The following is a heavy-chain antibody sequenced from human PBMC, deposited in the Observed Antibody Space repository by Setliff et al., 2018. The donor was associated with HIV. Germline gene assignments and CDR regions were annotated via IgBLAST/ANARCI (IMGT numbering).Heavy chain of an antibody. CDR1: GYTFTSYG. D-gene: IGHD4-17*01. CDR2: IIPIFGTA. CDR3: ARDGSKADYGDYQGYWYFDL. J-gene: IGHJ2*01. Sequence: GASVKVSCKASGYTFTSYGISWVRQAPGQGLEWMGGIIPIFGTANYAQKFEGRVTITADKSTSTAYMELRSLRSDDTAVYYCARDGSKADYGDYQGYWYFDLWGRGTLVTVSS. V-gene: IGHV1-69*06.